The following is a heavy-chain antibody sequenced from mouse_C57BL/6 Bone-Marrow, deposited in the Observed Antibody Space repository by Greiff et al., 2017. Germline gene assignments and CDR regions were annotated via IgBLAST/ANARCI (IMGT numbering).Heavy chain of an antibody. Sequence: QVQLQQSGPELVKPGASVKLSCKASGYTFTSYDINWVKQRPGQGLEWIGWIYPRDGSTTYNEKFKGKATLTVDTSSSTAYMELHSLTSEDSAVYFCARREILYYINGGDWGKGTSVTVSS. V-gene: IGHV1-85*01. CDR3: ARREILYYINGGD. CDR2: IYPRDGST. J-gene: IGHJ4*01. CDR1: GYTFTSYD. D-gene: IGHD2-5*01.